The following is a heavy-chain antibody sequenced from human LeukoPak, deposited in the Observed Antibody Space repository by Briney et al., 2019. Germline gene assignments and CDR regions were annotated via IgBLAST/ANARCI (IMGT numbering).Heavy chain of an antibody. CDR3: ARAGPGARVDY. CDR2: IYYSGST. D-gene: IGHD1-14*01. Sequence: SETLSLTCTVSGGSISSYYWSWIRQPPGKGLEWIGYIYYSGSTNYNPSPKSRVTISVDTSKNQFSLKLSSVTAEDTAVYYCARAGPGARVDYWGQGTLVTVSS. CDR1: GGSISSYY. J-gene: IGHJ4*02. V-gene: IGHV4-59*01.